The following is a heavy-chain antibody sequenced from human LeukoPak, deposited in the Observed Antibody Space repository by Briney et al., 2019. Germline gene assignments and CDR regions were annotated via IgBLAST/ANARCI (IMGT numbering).Heavy chain of an antibody. D-gene: IGHD1-14*01. CDR3: ARTPGPGPENY. J-gene: IGHJ4*02. CDR1: GFSFSDYW. V-gene: IGHV3-7*01. Sequence: PGGSLRLSCAASGFSFSDYWMNWVRQAPGKGLEWVANINQDESEKYYVDSVKGRFTISRDNAKNSLYLQMNSLRVEDTAVYYCARTPGPGPENYWGRGTLVTVSS. CDR2: INQDESEK.